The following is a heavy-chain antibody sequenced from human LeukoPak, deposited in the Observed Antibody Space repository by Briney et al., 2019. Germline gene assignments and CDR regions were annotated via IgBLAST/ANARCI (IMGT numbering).Heavy chain of an antibody. CDR3: ARAYSSGSGFVFDY. V-gene: IGHV3-48*03. CDR2: ISSSGSTI. D-gene: IGHD3-22*01. J-gene: IGHJ4*02. CDR1: GFTFSSYE. Sequence: GGSLRLSCAASGFTFSSYEMNWVRQAPGKGLEWVSYISSSGSTIYYADSVKGRFTISRDNAKNSLYLQMNSLRAEDTAVYYCARAYSSGSGFVFDYWGQGTLVTVSS.